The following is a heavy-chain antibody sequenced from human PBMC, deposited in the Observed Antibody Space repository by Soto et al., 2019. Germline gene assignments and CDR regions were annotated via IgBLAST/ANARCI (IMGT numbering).Heavy chain of an antibody. Sequence: QVQLVQSGAEVKKPGSSVKVSCKASGGTFSSYAISWVRQAPGQGLEWMGGTIPIFGTANYAQKFQGRVTITADESTSTAYMELSSLRSEDTAVYYCARDSLNYGDYQYYFDYWGQGTLVTVSS. V-gene: IGHV1-69*01. J-gene: IGHJ4*02. D-gene: IGHD4-17*01. CDR3: ARDSLNYGDYQYYFDY. CDR1: GGTFSSYA. CDR2: TIPIFGTA.